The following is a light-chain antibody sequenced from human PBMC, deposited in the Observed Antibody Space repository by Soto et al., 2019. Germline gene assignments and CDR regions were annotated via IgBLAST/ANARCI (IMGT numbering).Light chain of an antibody. V-gene: IGKV2-30*01. Sequence: DVVMTQSPLSLPVTLGQPASISCRSSQSLVYSDGNTYLNWFQQGPGQSPRRQIYRVSNRDSGVPDRVSGSGSGTDFTLKISRVEAEDVGVYYCLQGTHRPWTFGDGTKVEIK. J-gene: IGKJ1*01. CDR3: LQGTHRPWT. CDR1: QSLVYSDGNTY. CDR2: RVS.